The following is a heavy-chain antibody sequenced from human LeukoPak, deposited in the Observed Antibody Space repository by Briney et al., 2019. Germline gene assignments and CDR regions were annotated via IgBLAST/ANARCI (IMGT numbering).Heavy chain of an antibody. Sequence: ASVKVSRKASGYAFTGYYMHWVRQAPGQGLEWMEWINPNSGGTKYSQNFQGRVTMSWDTSISTAYMELNRLTSDDTAVYYCARDYDILTGYFSPPDYWGQGTLVTVSS. D-gene: IGHD3-9*01. CDR1: GYAFTGYY. CDR2: INPNSGGT. V-gene: IGHV1-2*02. J-gene: IGHJ4*02. CDR3: ARDYDILTGYFSPPDY.